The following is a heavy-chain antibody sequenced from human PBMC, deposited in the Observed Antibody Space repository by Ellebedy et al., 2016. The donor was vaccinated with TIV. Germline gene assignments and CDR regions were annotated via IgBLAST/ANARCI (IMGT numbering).Heavy chain of an antibody. J-gene: IGHJ4*02. CDR1: GFTFSNYP. CDR2: ISGSGDTT. CDR3: TRRAGGWGHFDY. V-gene: IGHV3-23*01. D-gene: IGHD2-8*02. Sequence: GESLKISCATSGFTFSNYPMNWVRQAPGKGLEWVSTISGSGDTTYYADSVRGRFSISSDNSKNTVFLEMNRLRAEDTATYYCTRRAGGWGHFDYWGQGTLVTVSS.